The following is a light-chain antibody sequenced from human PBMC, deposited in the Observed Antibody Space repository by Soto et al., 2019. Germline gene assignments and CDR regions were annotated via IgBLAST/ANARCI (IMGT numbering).Light chain of an antibody. CDR1: RSVSSTY. J-gene: IGKJ4*01. Sequence: EIVLTQSAGTLSLSPGEKATLSCRASRSVSSTYLAWYQQKPGQAPRLLIYDASSRATGIPDRFSGSGSETDFTLTISRLEPEDFAVYSCQQYGSSPLTFGGGTKVDIK. CDR2: DAS. CDR3: QQYGSSPLT. V-gene: IGKV3-20*01.